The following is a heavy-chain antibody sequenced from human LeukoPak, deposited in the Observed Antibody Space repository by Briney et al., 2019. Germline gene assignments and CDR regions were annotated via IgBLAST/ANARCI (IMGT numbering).Heavy chain of an antibody. CDR2: ISGSGGST. Sequence: GGSLRLSCAASGFTFSSYAMSWVRQAPGKGLEWVSAISGSGGSTYYADSVKGRFTISRDNSKNTLYLQMNSLRAEDTAVYYCAKSMPITMIVVVMNDAFDIWGQGTMVTVSS. V-gene: IGHV3-23*01. CDR3: AKSMPITMIVVVMNDAFDI. CDR1: GFTFSSYA. D-gene: IGHD3-22*01. J-gene: IGHJ3*02.